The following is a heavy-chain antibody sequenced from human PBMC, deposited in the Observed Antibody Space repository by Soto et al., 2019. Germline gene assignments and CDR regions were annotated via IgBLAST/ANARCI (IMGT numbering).Heavy chain of an antibody. V-gene: IGHV6-1*01. CDR1: GDRVSSNSAA. CDR2: TFYRSKWYN. J-gene: IGHJ4*02. D-gene: IGHD3-10*01. Sequence: PSQTLSLTCAISGDRVSSNSAAWNWIRPSPSRGLEWLGRTFYRSKWYNDYAESVKSRITINPDTSKNQFSLQLNSVTPEDTAVYYCARESTMVRGVINPLDYWGQGTLVTVSS. CDR3: ARESTMVRGVINPLDY.